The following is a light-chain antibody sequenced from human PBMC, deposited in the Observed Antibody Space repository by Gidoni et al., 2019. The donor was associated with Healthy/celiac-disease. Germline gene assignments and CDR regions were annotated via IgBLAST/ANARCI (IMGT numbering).Light chain of an antibody. CDR2: DAS. V-gene: IGKV3-11*01. CDR3: QQRSNWPPLFT. Sequence: DIVSTQSSATLSLSPGERATLSCRASQGVISYLAWYQQKPGLAPRLLIYDASNRATGIPARFSGSASGTDFTLTISSLEPEEFAVYFCQQRSNWPPLFTFGPGTKVEIK. CDR1: QGVISY. J-gene: IGKJ3*01.